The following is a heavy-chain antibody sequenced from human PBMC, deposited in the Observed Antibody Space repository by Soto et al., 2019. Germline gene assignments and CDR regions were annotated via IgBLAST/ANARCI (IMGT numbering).Heavy chain of an antibody. CDR1: GFTFSIYA. CDR3: AKDRLLPGQFDY. Sequence: GGSLRLSCAASGFTFSIYALNWVRQAPGKGLEWVSTISGSGATTNYADSVKGRFTISRDNSKNTLYLQMNSLRAEDTALYYCAKDRLLPGQFDYWGQGTLVTVSS. D-gene: IGHD2-15*01. V-gene: IGHV3-23*01. CDR2: ISGSGATT. J-gene: IGHJ4*02.